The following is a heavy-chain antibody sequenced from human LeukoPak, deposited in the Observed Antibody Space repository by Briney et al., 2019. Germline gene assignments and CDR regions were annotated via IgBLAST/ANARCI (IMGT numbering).Heavy chain of an antibody. V-gene: IGHV3-7*01. CDR3: ARDQPITIFGVPAGFDP. CDR1: GFTFSSYW. D-gene: IGHD3-3*01. CDR2: IKQDGSEK. Sequence: PGGSLRLSCAASGFTFSSYWMSWVRQAPGKGLEWVANIKQDGSEKYYVDSVKGRFTISRDNAKNSLYLQMNSLRAEDTAVYYCARDQPITIFGVPAGFDPWGQGTLVTVSS. J-gene: IGHJ5*02.